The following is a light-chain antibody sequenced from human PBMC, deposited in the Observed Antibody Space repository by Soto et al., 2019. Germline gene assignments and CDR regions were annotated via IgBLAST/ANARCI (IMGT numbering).Light chain of an antibody. V-gene: IGKV1-39*01. CDR3: QQSYGSPPP. CDR2: AAS. Sequence: DIQMTQSPSSLSASVEDRVIITCRASQIISNHLNWYQQKPGKAPKLLIFAASSLQGVVPSRFSGSRSGPHFTLPISGLQHEDFANYYCQQSYGSPPPFGQATKVQIK. J-gene: IGKJ1*01. CDR1: QIISNH.